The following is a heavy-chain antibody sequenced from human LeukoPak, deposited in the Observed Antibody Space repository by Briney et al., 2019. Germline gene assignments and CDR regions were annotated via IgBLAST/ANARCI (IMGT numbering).Heavy chain of an antibody. J-gene: IGHJ4*02. Sequence: GGSLRLSCAASGFTFSSYAMHWVRQAPGKGLEWVSAISGSGGSTYYADSVKGRFAISRDNSKNTLYLQMNSLRAEDTAVYYCAKAKYDILTGYPWGYFDYWGQGTLVTVSS. CDR2: ISGSGGST. CDR3: AKAKYDILTGYPWGYFDY. D-gene: IGHD3-9*01. CDR1: GFTFSSYA. V-gene: IGHV3-23*01.